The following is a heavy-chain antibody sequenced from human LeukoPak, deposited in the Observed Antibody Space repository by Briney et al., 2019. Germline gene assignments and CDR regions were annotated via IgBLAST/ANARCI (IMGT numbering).Heavy chain of an antibody. CDR1: GGSISSYY. CDR2: IYYSGST. CDR3: ARDRKSLFDY. J-gene: IGHJ4*02. V-gene: IGHV4-59*12. Sequence: PSETLSLTCTVSGGSISSYYWSWIRQPPGKGLEWIGCIYYSGSTNYNPSLKSRVTISVDTSKNQFSLKLSSVTAADTAVYYCARDRKSLFDYWGQGTLVTVSS.